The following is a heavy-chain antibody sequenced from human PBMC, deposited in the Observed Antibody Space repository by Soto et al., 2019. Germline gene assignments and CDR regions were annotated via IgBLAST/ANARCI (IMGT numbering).Heavy chain of an antibody. J-gene: IGHJ6*02. V-gene: IGHV1-69*12. CDR2: IIPLFPTP. CDR1: GGTFGNSA. CDR3: ARDKDRLQFVGNYCCARAV. Sequence: QVQLVQSGAEVKKPGSSVTVSCKASGGTFGNSAISWVRQAPGQGLEWMGGIIPLFPTPDYAQKFQGRVTITEDDSTSIAYLVLTRLRSEDTAVYYWARDKDRLQFVGNYCCARAVGGLGSTVTVSS. D-gene: IGHD5-12*01.